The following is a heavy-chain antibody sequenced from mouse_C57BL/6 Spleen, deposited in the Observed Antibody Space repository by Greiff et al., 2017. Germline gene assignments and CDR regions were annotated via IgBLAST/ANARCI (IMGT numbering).Heavy chain of an antibody. CDR1: GFTFSDYY. CDR3: ARPVTTVVATDGYFDV. J-gene: IGHJ1*03. D-gene: IGHD1-1*01. V-gene: IGHV5-12*01. CDR2: ISNGGGSP. Sequence: EVMLVESGGGLVQPGGSLKLSCAASGFTFSDYYMYWVRQTPEKRLEWVAYISNGGGSPYYPDTVKGRFTISRDNAKNTLYLQMGRLKSEDTAMYYCARPVTTVVATDGYFDVWGTGTTVTVSS.